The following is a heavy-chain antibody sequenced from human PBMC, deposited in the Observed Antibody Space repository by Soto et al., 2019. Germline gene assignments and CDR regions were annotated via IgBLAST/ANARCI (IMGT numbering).Heavy chain of an antibody. J-gene: IGHJ6*02. V-gene: IGHV1-3*01. CDR3: ARDRRYYDISQTTGGMDV. CDR1: GHTFTSYA. CDR2: ISGGNGNT. Sequence: QVQLVQSGAEVKKPGASVKVSCKASGHTFTSYAMPWVRQALGQRLEWMGWISGGNGNTEYSHKFQGRVTITRDTSASTAYMELSSLRSEDTAVYYCARDRRYYDISQTTGGMDVWGQGTTVTVSS. D-gene: IGHD3-9*01.